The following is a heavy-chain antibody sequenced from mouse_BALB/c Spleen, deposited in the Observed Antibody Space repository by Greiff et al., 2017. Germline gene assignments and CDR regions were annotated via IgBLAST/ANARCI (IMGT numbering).Heavy chain of an antibody. V-gene: IGHV7-3*02. CDR2: IRNKANGYTT. CDR1: GFTFTDYY. Sequence: EVNVVESGGGLVQPGGSLRLSCATSGFTFTDYYMSWVRQPPGKALEWLGFIRNKANGYTTEYSASVKGRFTISRDNSQSILYLQMNTLRAEDSATYYCARDYDYAMDYWGQGTSVTVSS. CDR3: ARDYDYAMDY. J-gene: IGHJ4*01.